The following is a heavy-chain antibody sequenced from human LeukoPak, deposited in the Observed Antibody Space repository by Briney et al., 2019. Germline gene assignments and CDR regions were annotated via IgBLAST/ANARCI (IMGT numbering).Heavy chain of an antibody. Sequence: GGSLRLSCAASGFTFSSYEMNWVRQAPGKGLEWVSYISSSGSTIYYADSVKGRFTISRDNAKNSLYLQMNSLRAEDTAVYYCAKSSSSWRYFDYWGQGTLVTVSS. V-gene: IGHV3-48*03. D-gene: IGHD6-13*01. CDR1: GFTFSSYE. J-gene: IGHJ4*02. CDR3: AKSSSSWRYFDY. CDR2: ISSSGSTI.